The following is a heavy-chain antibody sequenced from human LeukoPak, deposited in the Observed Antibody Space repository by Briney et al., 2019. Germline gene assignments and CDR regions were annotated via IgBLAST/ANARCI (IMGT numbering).Heavy chain of an antibody. V-gene: IGHV3-15*01. D-gene: IGHD4-17*01. J-gene: IGHJ4*02. CDR2: ITAGGAT. CDR1: GFTFSNAW. CDR3: TSNRIPSTAVTTWY. Sequence: GGSVRLSCVGSGFTFSNAWMNWVRQAPGKGLEWLGRITAGGATDYAAPVKGRFTISRDNSENTLYLQVNNLKTEDTAVYYCTSNRIPSTAVTTWYWGQGTLVTVSS.